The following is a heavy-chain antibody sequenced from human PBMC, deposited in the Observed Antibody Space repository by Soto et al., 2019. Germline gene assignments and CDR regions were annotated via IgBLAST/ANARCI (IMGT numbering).Heavy chain of an antibody. V-gene: IGHV3-30-3*01. CDR1: GFTFSRHT. Sequence: QVQLVESGGGVVQPGRSLRLSCAASGFTFSRHTMHWVRQAPGKGLEWVAAISDDGSNTYYADSVKGRFTISRDNSKNTLYLXMNSLSSEDXXVHXXXXEXXYXXXXXXXXXXXXFDDWGQGTLVTVSS. J-gene: IGHJ4*02. CDR2: ISDDGSNT. CDR3: XXEXXYXXXXXXXXXXXXFDD.